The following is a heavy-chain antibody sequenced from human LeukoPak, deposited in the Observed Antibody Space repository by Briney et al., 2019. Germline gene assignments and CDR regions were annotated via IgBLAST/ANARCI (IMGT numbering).Heavy chain of an antibody. CDR3: ARKRCKGDCYLFDP. CDR2: VNTDTGDT. D-gene: IGHD2-21*02. J-gene: IGHJ5*02. V-gene: IGHV1-18*01. CDR1: GYTYNYYG. Sequence: ASVNDSCLAIGYTYNYYGLIWVRQAPGQGPHWMGGVNTDTGDTYYAQNLQGRVAMTRDTSTSTAYMELMSLRSDDTAVYYCARKRCKGDCYLFDPWGQGTLVTVSS.